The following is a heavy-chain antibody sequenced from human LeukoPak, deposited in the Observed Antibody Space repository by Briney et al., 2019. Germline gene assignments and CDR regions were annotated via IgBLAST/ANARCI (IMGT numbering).Heavy chain of an antibody. V-gene: IGHV4-30-4*08. D-gene: IGHD2/OR15-2a*01. J-gene: IGHJ4*02. Sequence: SETLSLTCTVSGGSISSGDYYWSWIRQPPGRGLECIGYIYYNGSSFYNPSLKSRVTISVDTSMNHVSLTLSSVTAADTAVYYCTRGNNPYFFDYWGQGTLVTVSS. CDR3: TRGNNPYFFDY. CDR2: IYYNGSS. CDR1: GGSISSGDYY.